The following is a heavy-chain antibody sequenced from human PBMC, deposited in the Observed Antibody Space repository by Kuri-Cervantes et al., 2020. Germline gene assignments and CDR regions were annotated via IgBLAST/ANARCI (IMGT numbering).Heavy chain of an antibody. CDR3: ARLSAAAGTLGWFDP. CDR2: IYYSGST. V-gene: IGHV4-59*08. CDR1: GGSISGSC. J-gene: IGHJ5*02. Sequence: GSLRLSCTVSGGSISGSCFSWMRQPPGKGLEWIGYIYYSGSTNYNPSLKSRVTISVDTSKNQFSLKLSSVTAADTAVYYCARLSAAAGTLGWFDPWGQGTLVTVSS. D-gene: IGHD6-13*01.